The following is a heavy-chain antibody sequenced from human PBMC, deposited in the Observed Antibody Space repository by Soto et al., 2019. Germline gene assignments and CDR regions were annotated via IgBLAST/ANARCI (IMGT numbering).Heavy chain of an antibody. CDR1: GGSISSYY. D-gene: IGHD2-15*01. Sequence: SETLSLTCTVSGGSISSYYWSWIRQPPGKGLEWIGYIYYSGSTNYNPSLKSRVTISVDTSKNQFSLKLSSVTAADTAVYYCAISWAGYCSGGSCYPNGGATFDIWGQGTMVTVSS. J-gene: IGHJ3*02. CDR3: AISWAGYCSGGSCYPNGGATFDI. V-gene: IGHV4-59*01. CDR2: IYYSGST.